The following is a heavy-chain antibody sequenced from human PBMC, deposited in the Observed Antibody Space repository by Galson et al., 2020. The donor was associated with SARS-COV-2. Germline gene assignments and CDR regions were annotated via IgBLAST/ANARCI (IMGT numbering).Heavy chain of an antibody. Sequence: ASETLSLTCAVSGGSISSGGYSWRWIRPPPGKGLEWIGYIYHSGSTYYNPSLKSRVTISVDRSKNQFSLKLSSVTAADTAVYYCAFGYEDDAFEIWGQGTMVTVSS. D-gene: IGHD5-12*01. CDR2: IYHSGST. V-gene: IGHV4-30-2*01. J-gene: IGHJ3*02. CDR1: GGSISSGGYS. CDR3: AFGYEDDAFEI.